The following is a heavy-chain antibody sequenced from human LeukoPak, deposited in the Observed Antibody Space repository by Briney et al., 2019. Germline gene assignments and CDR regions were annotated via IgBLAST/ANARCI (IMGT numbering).Heavy chain of an antibody. CDR2: IVVGSGNI. D-gene: IGHD3-22*01. V-gene: IGHV1-58*01. CDR1: GFTFITSA. CDR3: AALPGYDSSGYYPY. J-gene: IGHJ4*02. Sequence: SVKVSCKASGFTFITSAVQWVRQARGQRLEWIGWIVVGSGNIKYAQKFQERVTITRDMSTSTAYMELSSLRSEDTAVYYCAALPGYDSSGYYPYWGQGTLVTVSS.